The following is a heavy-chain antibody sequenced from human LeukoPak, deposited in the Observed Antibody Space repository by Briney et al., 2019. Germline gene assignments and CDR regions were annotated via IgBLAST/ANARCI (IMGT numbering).Heavy chain of an antibody. Sequence: ASVKVSCKASGGTFSSYAISWVRQAPGQGLEWMGRIIPILGIANYAQKFQGRVTITADKSTSTAYMELSSLRSEDTAVYYCARDYRSTVVTPGDYYYYYGMDVWGQGTTVTVSS. V-gene: IGHV1-69*04. D-gene: IGHD4-23*01. CDR2: IIPILGIA. CDR1: GGTFSSYA. J-gene: IGHJ6*02. CDR3: ARDYRSTVVTPGDYYYYYGMDV.